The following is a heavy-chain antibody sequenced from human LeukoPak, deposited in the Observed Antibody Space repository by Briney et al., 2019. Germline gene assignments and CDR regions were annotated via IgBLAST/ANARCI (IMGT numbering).Heavy chain of an antibody. CDR2: ISGSGGST. J-gene: IGHJ4*02. D-gene: IGHD6-19*01. V-gene: IGHV3-23*01. CDR3: AKVYSSGPFDY. Sequence: SGGSLRLSCAASGFTVGSSFMTWIRQAPGKGLQWVSAISGSGGSTYYADSVKGRFAISRDNSKNTLYLQMNSLRAEDTAVYYCAKVYSSGPFDYWGQGTLVTVSS. CDR1: GFTVGSSF.